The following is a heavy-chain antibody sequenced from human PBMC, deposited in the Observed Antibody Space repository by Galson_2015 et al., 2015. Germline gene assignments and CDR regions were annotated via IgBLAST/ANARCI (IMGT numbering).Heavy chain of an antibody. CDR1: GFTFSSYW. CDR2: IKQDGSEK. Sequence: SLRLSCAASGFTFSSYWMSWVRQAPGKGLEWVANIKQDGSEKYYVDSVKGRFTISRDNAKNSLYLQMNSLRAEDTAVYYCAREGYDSSGYYYPDYWGQGTLVTVSS. D-gene: IGHD3-22*01. CDR3: AREGYDSSGYYYPDY. J-gene: IGHJ4*02. V-gene: IGHV3-7*01.